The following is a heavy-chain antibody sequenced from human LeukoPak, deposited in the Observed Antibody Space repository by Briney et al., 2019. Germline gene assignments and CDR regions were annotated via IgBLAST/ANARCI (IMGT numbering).Heavy chain of an antibody. CDR3: AKDRGYSSSPYYSDY. D-gene: IGHD6-13*01. CDR1: GFTFSSYA. V-gene: IGHV3-23*01. Sequence: PGGSLRLSCTASGFTFSSYAMSWVRQAPGKGLEWVSGIRESGGDARYADSAKGRFTISRDNSKNTLYLQMNSLRAEDTAVYYCAKDRGYSSSPYYSDYWGQGTLVTVSS. J-gene: IGHJ4*02. CDR2: IRESGGDA.